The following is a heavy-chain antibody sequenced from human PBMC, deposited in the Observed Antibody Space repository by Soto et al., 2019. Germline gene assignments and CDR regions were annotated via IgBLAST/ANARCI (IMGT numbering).Heavy chain of an antibody. CDR3: ARGGVDYYDSSGYYFSPYYFDY. V-gene: IGHV4-39*01. D-gene: IGHD3-22*01. J-gene: IGHJ4*02. Sequence: PSETLSLTCTVSGGSISSSSYYWGWIRQPPGKGLEWIGSIYYSGNTYYNPSLKSRVTISVDTAKNQFSLKLSSVTAADTAVYYCARGGVDYYDSSGYYFSPYYFDYWGQGTLVSVSS. CDR2: IYYSGNT. CDR1: GGSISSSSYY.